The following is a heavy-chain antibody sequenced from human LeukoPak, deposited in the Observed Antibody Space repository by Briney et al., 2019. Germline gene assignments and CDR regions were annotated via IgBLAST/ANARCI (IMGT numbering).Heavy chain of an antibody. V-gene: IGHV4-59*01. CDR1: GGSISSYY. CDR3: ARGEEKARIKALDS. D-gene: IGHD5-24*01. CDR2: IYYSGST. J-gene: IGHJ4*02. Sequence: PSETLSLTCTVSGGSISSYYWSWIRQPPGKGLEWIGYIYYSGSTNYNPSLKSRVTISVDTSKNQFSLKLSSVTAAGTAVYFCARGEEKARIKALDSWGQGTLVTVSS.